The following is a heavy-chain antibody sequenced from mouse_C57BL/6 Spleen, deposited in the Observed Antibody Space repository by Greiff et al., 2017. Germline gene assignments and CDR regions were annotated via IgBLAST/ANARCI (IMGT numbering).Heavy chain of an antibody. D-gene: IGHD1-1*01. J-gene: IGHJ3*01. CDR3: ASSGIYYYGSSQFAY. V-gene: IGHV1-80*01. Sequence: QVHVKQSGAELVKPGASVKISCKASGYAFSSYWMNWVKQRPGKGLEWIGQIYPGDGDTNYNGKFKGKATLTADKSSSTAYMQLSSLTSEDSAVYFCASSGIYYYGSSQFAYWGQGTLVTVSA. CDR2: IYPGDGDT. CDR1: GYAFSSYW.